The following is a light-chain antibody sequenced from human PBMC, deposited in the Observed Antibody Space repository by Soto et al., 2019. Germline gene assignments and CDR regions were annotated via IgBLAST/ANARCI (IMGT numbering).Light chain of an antibody. V-gene: IGLV3-21*01. CDR2: SDT. J-gene: IGLJ2*01. CDR1: DIGSKG. Sequence: SYELTQPPSVSVAPGKTASISCGGTDIGSKGVHWYQQKPGQAPVLVIYSDTDLPPVITERFSGSNSANLATLTISSVEAGDEADYYCQVWDSGSAHVVFGGGTKLTVL. CDR3: QVWDSGSAHVV.